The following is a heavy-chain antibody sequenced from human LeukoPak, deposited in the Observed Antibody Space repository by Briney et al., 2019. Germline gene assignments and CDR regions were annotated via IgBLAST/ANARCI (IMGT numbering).Heavy chain of an antibody. CDR3: ARWMVTDAFDI. CDR1: GGSISSHY. V-gene: IGHV4-59*11. Sequence: SETLSLTCTVSGGSISSHYWSWIRQPPGKGLEWIGYIYYSGSTNYNPSLKSRVTISVDTSKNQFSLKLSSATAADTAVYYCARWMVTDAFDIWGQGTMVTVSS. J-gene: IGHJ3*02. D-gene: IGHD4-23*01. CDR2: IYYSGST.